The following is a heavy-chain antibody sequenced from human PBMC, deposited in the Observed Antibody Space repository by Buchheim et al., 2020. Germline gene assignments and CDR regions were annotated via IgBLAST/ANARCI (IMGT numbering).Heavy chain of an antibody. CDR2: ISYDGSNK. V-gene: IGHV3-30*18. CDR3: AKDFGTMVRGVINEIDY. CDR1: GFTFSSYG. D-gene: IGHD3-10*01. Sequence: QVQLVESGGGVVQPGRSLRLSCAASGFTFSSYGMHWVRQAPGKGLEWVAVISYDGSNKYYADSVKGRFTISSDNSKNTLYLQMNSLRAEDTAVYYCAKDFGTMVRGVINEIDYWGQGTL. J-gene: IGHJ4*02.